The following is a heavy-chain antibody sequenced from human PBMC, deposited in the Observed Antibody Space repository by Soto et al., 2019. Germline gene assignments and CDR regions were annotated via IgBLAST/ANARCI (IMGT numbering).Heavy chain of an antibody. Sequence: SVKVSCKASGFTFTSSAVQWVRQARGQRLEWIGWIVVGSGNTNYAQKFQERVTITRDMSTSTAYMELSSLRSEDTAVYYCAADRVRGYYYGMDVWGQGTTVTVSS. CDR1: GFTFTSSA. J-gene: IGHJ6*02. D-gene: IGHD2-2*01. V-gene: IGHV1-58*01. CDR3: AADRVRGYYYGMDV. CDR2: IVVGSGNT.